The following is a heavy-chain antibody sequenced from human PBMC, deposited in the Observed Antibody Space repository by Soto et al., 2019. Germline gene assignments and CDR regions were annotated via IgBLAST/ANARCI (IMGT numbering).Heavy chain of an antibody. V-gene: IGHV4-39*01. CDR2: IYYSGST. D-gene: IGHD3-16*01. Sequence: SSETLSLTCTVSGGSISSSSYYWGWIRQPPGKGLEWIGSIYYSGSTYYNPSLKSRVTISVDTSKNQFSLKLSSVTAADTAVYYCARHGGADYYYYGMDVWGQGTTVTVSS. CDR1: GGSISSSSYY. CDR3: ARHGGADYYYYGMDV. J-gene: IGHJ6*02.